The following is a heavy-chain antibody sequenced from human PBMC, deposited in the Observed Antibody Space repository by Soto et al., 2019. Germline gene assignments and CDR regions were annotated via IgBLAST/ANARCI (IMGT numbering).Heavy chain of an antibody. D-gene: IGHD3-22*01. CDR2: ISRDVNDK. J-gene: IGHJ6*02. CDR1: GFTFTTYG. CDR3: AKDIDGRGSYQNYFYYLMAA. Sequence: GGSLRLSCVASGFTFTTYGFHWVRQAPGKRLEWVAVISRDVNDKKYSDAVRGRFTVSRDDSKNTLYLQLNSLTTEDTAVYFCAKDIDGRGSYQNYFYYLMAAWRQGTTATVSS. V-gene: IGHV3-30*18.